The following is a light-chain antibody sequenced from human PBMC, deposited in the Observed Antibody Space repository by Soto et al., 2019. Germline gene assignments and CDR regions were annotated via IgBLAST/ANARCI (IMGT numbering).Light chain of an antibody. CDR1: NTNIGKNF. Sequence: QSALTQPPSVSAAPGQRVTISCSGSNTNIGKNFVSWYQHLPGAAPKLLIYDDDKRPSGVPDRFSASKSGTSATLGITGLQTGDEADYYCVTWDSSLSAVFGGGTKVTVL. CDR2: DDD. V-gene: IGLV1-51*01. J-gene: IGLJ2*01. CDR3: VTWDSSLSAV.